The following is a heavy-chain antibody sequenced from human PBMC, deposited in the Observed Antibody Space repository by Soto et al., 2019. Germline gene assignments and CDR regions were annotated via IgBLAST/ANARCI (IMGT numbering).Heavy chain of an antibody. CDR3: ARFYYDSSGYLPSPYYYYYGMDV. D-gene: IGHD3-22*01. Sequence: GGSLRLSCAASGFTFDDYGMSWVRQAKGKGLEWVSGINWNGGSTGYADSVKGRFTISRDNAKNSLYLQMNSLRAEDTALYYCARFYYDSSGYLPSPYYYYYGMDVWGQGTTVTVSS. CDR2: INWNGGST. J-gene: IGHJ6*02. CDR1: GFTFDDYG. V-gene: IGHV3-20*04.